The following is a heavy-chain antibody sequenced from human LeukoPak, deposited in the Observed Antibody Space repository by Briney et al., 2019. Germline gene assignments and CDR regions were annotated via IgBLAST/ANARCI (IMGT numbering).Heavy chain of an antibody. J-gene: IGHJ6*03. D-gene: IGHD6-13*01. CDR3: AKSGYSSSWYRNYYYYMDV. Sequence: PGGSLRLSCAASGFTFSSYAMSWVRQAPGKGLEWVSAISGSGGSTYYADSVKGRFTISRDNSKHTLYLQMNSLRAEDTAVYYCAKSGYSSSWYRNYYYYMDVWGKGTTVTVSS. CDR2: ISGSGGST. CDR1: GFTFSSYA. V-gene: IGHV3-23*01.